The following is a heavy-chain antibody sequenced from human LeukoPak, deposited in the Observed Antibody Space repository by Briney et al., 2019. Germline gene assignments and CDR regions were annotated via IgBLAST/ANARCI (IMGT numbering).Heavy chain of an antibody. D-gene: IGHD3-10*01. V-gene: IGHV1-46*01. Sequence: ASVKVSCKASGYTFTSYYMHWVRQAPGQGLEWMGIINPSGGSTSYAQKFQGRVTMTRDMSTSTAYMELSRLRSDDTAVYYCARDQGILWFGELGWFDPWGQGTLVTVSS. CDR1: GYTFTSYY. CDR3: ARDQGILWFGELGWFDP. J-gene: IGHJ5*02. CDR2: INPSGGST.